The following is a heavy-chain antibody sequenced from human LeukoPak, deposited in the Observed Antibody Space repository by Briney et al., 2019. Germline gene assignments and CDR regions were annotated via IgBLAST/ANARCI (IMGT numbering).Heavy chain of an antibody. CDR1: GGTFSSYA. V-gene: IGHV1-69*06. D-gene: IGHD3-10*01. Sequence: SVKVSCKASGGTFSSYAISWVRQAPGQGLEWMGGIIPMFGTANYAQKFQGRVTITADKSTSTAYMELSSLRSEDTAVYYCARDSPYGSGSGAYYYYYMDVWGKGTTVTVSS. CDR3: ARDSPYGSGSGAYYYYYMDV. CDR2: IIPMFGTA. J-gene: IGHJ6*03.